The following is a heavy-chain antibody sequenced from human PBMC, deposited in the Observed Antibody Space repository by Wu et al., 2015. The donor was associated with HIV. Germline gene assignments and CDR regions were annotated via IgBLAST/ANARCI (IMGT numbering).Heavy chain of an antibody. CDR1: GYSFTAHY. Sequence: QVQLVQSGAELTKPGASVRVSCQTSGYSFTAHYIHWVRQAPGQGLEWMGWIRPDSGATVYAEKFEDRVTMTRDASISTAYMQLNRLRSDDTAVYFCARDLGDDFAVRGYYWYMDVWGRRDRDHRLL. CDR3: ARDLGDDFAVRGYYWYMDV. D-gene: IGHD2-21*01. V-gene: IGHV1-2*02. CDR2: IRPDSGAT. J-gene: IGHJ6*03.